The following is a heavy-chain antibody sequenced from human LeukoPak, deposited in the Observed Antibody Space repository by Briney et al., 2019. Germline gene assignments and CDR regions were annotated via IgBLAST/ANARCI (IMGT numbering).Heavy chain of an antibody. D-gene: IGHD6-19*01. CDR2: ISYSGST. CDR3: ARAFSAWPHAFDI. V-gene: IGHV4-59*01. J-gene: IGHJ3*02. CDR1: GGYMSTYY. Sequence: SETLSLTCTVSGGYMSTYYWGWVRQPPAKGLEWIGYISYSGSTTYHPSLNSRVTISLDTSKNQFSLMVTSVTAADTAVYFCARAFSAWPHAFDIWGRGTMVTVSS.